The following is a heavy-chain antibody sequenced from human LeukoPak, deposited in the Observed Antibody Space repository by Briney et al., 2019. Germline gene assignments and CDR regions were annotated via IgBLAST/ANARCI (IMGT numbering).Heavy chain of an antibody. J-gene: IGHJ4*02. D-gene: IGHD6-13*01. CDR1: GFTFSSYA. CDR2: ISGSGGST. Sequence: GGSLRLSCAASGFTFSSYAMSWVRQAPGKGLEWVSSISGSGGSTYYADSVKGRFTISRDNSKNTLYLQMNSLRAEDTAVYYCAKDTVLAYSSSFDYWGQGTLVTVSS. CDR3: AKDTVLAYSSSFDY. V-gene: IGHV3-23*01.